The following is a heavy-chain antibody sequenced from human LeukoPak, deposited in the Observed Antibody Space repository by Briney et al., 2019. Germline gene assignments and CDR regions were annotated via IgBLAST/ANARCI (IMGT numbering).Heavy chain of an antibody. CDR1: GFTFSSYA. CDR3: AKVAGYSYVYPFDY. CDR2: ISGSGGST. V-gene: IGHV3-23*01. D-gene: IGHD5-18*01. Sequence: GGSLRPSCAASGFTFSSYAMSWVRQAPGKGLEWVSTISGSGGSTSYADSVKGRFTISRDNSKNTLYLQMRSLRAEDTAVYYCAKVAGYSYVYPFDYWGQGTLVTVSS. J-gene: IGHJ4*02.